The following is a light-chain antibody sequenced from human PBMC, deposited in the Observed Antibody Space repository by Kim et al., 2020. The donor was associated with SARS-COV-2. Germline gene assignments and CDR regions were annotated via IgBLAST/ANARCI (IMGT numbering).Light chain of an antibody. CDR2: GKN. CDR1: SLRRYY. V-gene: IGLV3-19*01. CDR3: NSRDTSASHLKI. J-gene: IGLJ2*01. Sequence: SSELTQDPAVSVALGQTVTITCQGDSLRRYYASWYQQKPGQAPVLVTYGKNNRPSGIPDRFSGSTSGDTTSLTITGAQAEDEADYYCNSRDTSASHLKIFGGGTKLTVL.